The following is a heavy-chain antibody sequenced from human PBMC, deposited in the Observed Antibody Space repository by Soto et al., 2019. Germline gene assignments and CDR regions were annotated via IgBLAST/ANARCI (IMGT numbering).Heavy chain of an antibody. CDR1: GFNFRNFP. Sequence: GGSLRLSCAASGFNFRNFPMTWVRQVPGQGLEYVSSITSSGEQTFYADSVKGSFSISRDNSKNTLYLQMNSLRAEDTAVYYCASLAAAGTPYYYGMDVWGQGTTVTVSS. V-gene: IGHV3-23*01. CDR3: ASLAAAGTPYYYGMDV. CDR2: ITSSGEQT. J-gene: IGHJ6*02. D-gene: IGHD6-13*01.